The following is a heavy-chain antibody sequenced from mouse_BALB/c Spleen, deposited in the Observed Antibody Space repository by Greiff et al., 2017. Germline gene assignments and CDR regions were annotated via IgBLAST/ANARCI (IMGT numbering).Heavy chain of an antibody. CDR3: AKHRNYGNAMDY. J-gene: IGHJ4*01. Sequence: VPPQQSGPSLVQPSQSLSITCTVSGFSFTSHGVHRVHQSPGKGLEWLGVIWTGGSTYYNAAFISRLSITKDNSKIQVFIKRNSLPADDTAIYYCAKHRNYGNAMDYWGQGTSVTVSS. CDR2: IWTGGST. CDR1: GFSFTSHG. D-gene: IGHD2-1*01. V-gene: IGHV2-5-1*01.